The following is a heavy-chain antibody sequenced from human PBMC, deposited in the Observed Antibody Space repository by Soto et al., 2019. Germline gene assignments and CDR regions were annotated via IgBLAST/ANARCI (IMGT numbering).Heavy chain of an antibody. J-gene: IGHJ4*02. CDR1: GYPFTGYF. V-gene: IGHV1-2*02. CDR2: INPYSGST. Sequence: QVQLVQSGAEVKKSGASVKVSCKASGYPFTGYFIHWLRQAPGQGLEWMGWINPYSGSTTYGQKFQGRVTMTRDTSITTAYMELNGLGSDDTAVYYCAREFIRRGLFWYWGQGTLLTVSS. CDR3: AREFIRRGLFWY. D-gene: IGHD3-3*01.